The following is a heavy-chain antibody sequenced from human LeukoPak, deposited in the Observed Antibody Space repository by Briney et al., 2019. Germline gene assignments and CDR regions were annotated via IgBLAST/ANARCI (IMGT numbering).Heavy chain of an antibody. CDR1: GGSFSGNY. CDR2: INHSGST. V-gene: IGHV4-34*01. D-gene: IGHD5-18*01. CDR3: ARIQLWLRGTFDY. Sequence: PSETLSLTCAVYGGSFSGNYWSWIRQPPGKGLEWIGEINHSGSTNYNPSLKSRVTISVDTSKNQFSLKLSSVTAADTAVYYCARIQLWLRGTFDYWGQGTLVTVSS. J-gene: IGHJ4*02.